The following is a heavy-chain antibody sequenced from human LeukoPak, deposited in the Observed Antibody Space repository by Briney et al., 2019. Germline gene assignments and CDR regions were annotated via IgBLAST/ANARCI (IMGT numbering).Heavy chain of an antibody. CDR1: GFTFTSYD. Sequence: EASVKVSCKASGFTFTSYDINWVRQASGQGLEWMGWMNPSNGNTGYAQKFQGRVTMTRDTSISTAYMELRGLRSDDTAVYYCVRDGEGVAISVNYWFDPWGQGTLVTVSS. CDR2: MNPSNGNT. J-gene: IGHJ5*02. D-gene: IGHD3-10*01. V-gene: IGHV1-8*01. CDR3: VRDGEGVAISVNYWFDP.